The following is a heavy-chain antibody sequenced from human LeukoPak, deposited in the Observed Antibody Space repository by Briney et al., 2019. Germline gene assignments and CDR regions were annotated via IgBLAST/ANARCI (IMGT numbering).Heavy chain of an antibody. CDR2: IYTSGST. J-gene: IGHJ6*03. Sequence: SETLSLTCTVSGYSISSGYYWSWIRQPAGKGLEWIGRIYTSGSTNYNPSLKSRVTMSVDTSKNQFSLKLSSVTAADTAVYYCARATPDCSSTSCYSYYYYYYYMDVWGKGTTVTVSS. D-gene: IGHD2-2*01. CDR1: GYSISSGYY. V-gene: IGHV4-4*07. CDR3: ARATPDCSSTSCYSYYYYYYYMDV.